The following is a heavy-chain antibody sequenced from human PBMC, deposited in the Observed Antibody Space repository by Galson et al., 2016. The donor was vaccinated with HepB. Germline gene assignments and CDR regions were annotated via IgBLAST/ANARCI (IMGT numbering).Heavy chain of an antibody. CDR1: GGTFSRHA. Sequence: SVKVSCKASGGTFSRHAISWVRQAPGQGLEWMGGILPIFGTTNYAQKFQGRVTITADESTSTAYMELSSLRSEDTAGYYCARLTTEDAFDIWGQGTMVTVSS. V-gene: IGHV1-69*13. CDR2: ILPIFGTT. CDR3: ARLTTEDAFDI. D-gene: IGHD1-14*01. J-gene: IGHJ3*02.